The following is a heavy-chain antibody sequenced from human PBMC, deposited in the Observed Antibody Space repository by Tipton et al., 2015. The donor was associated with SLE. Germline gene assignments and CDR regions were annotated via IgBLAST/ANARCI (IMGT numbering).Heavy chain of an antibody. D-gene: IGHD6-19*01. CDR3: ARLSTGWYGGFDY. V-gene: IGHV4-59*12. CDR1: GGSISSYY. Sequence: GLVKPSETLSLTCTVSGGSISSYYWSWIRQPRGKGLEWIGYIYCSGSTNYNPSLKSRVTISVDTSKNQFSLKLNSVTAAETAVYYCARLSTGWYGGFDYWGQGTLVTVSS. CDR2: IYCSGST. J-gene: IGHJ4*02.